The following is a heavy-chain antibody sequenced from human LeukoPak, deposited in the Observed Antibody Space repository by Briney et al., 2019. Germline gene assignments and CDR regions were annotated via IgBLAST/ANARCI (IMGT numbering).Heavy chain of an antibody. CDR2: IYTSGST. J-gene: IGHJ4*02. CDR3: ARGIPRYSGYEYYFDY. V-gene: IGHV4-61*02. D-gene: IGHD5-12*01. CDR1: GGSISSGSYY. Sequence: SETLSLTCTVSGGSISSGSYYWSWIRQPAGKGLEWIGRIYTSGSTNYNPSLKSRVTISVDTSKNQFSLKLSSVTAADTAVYYCARGIPRYSGYEYYFDYWGQGTLVTVSS.